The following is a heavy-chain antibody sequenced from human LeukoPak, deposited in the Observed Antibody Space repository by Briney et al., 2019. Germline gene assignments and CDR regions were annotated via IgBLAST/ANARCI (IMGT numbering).Heavy chain of an antibody. CDR3: ARHEDILVYALDS. CDR1: GGSISRYS. V-gene: IGHV4-59*08. J-gene: IGHJ4*02. D-gene: IGHD5-12*01. CDR2: VYDSGST. Sequence: PSETLSLTCTVSGGSISRYSWSWIRQPPGKGLEWIGNVYDSGSTNYNPSLKSRVTISVDTSKNQFSLKLSSVTAADTAVYYCARHEDILVYALDSWGQGTLVTVSS.